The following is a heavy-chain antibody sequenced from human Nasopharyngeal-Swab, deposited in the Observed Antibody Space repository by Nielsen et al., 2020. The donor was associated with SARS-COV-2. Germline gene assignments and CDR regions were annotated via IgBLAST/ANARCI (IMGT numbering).Heavy chain of an antibody. CDR2: ISYDGSNK. Sequence: WIRQPPGKGLEWVAVISYDGSNKCYADSVEGRFAISRDNSKNTLYLQMNSLRAEDTAVYYCAKGVRRASWRFGEFGMDVWGQGTTVTVSS. D-gene: IGHD3-10*01. V-gene: IGHV3-30*18. CDR3: AKGVRRASWRFGEFGMDV. J-gene: IGHJ6*02.